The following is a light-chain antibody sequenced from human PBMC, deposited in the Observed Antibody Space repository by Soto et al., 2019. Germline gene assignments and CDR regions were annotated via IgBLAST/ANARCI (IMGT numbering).Light chain of an antibody. Sequence: DIQMTQSPSTLSASVGDRVTITCRASHSINTRLAWYQQKPGKAPNLLIFDASGLESGVPSRFSGSGSGTEFTLTINSLQPDDFATYYCQQYYSFPRTFGQGTKVEIK. CDR3: QQYYSFPRT. V-gene: IGKV1-5*01. J-gene: IGKJ1*01. CDR2: DAS. CDR1: HSINTR.